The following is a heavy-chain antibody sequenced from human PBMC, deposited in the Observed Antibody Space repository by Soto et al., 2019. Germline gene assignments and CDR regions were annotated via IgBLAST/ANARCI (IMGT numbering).Heavy chain of an antibody. D-gene: IGHD3-3*01. CDR1: GVSISTSGYS. J-gene: IGHJ6*02. CDR2: IYQTGRT. V-gene: IGHV4-30-2*01. CDR3: AREMTIFGVAPGGGVDV. Sequence: QLQLQESGSGLVQPSQTLSLTCTASGVSISTSGYSWTWIRQPPGGGLEWIGSIYQTGRTYVIPSLKSRVTMSLDKSKNQFSLNLTSVTAADTALYYCAREMTIFGVAPGGGVDVWGQGTTVTVSS.